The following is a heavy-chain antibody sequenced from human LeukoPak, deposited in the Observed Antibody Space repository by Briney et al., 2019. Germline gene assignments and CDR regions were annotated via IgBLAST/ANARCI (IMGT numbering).Heavy chain of an antibody. J-gene: IGHJ4*02. V-gene: IGHV3-21*01. Sequence: GGSLRLSCEAPGFTFRSYNMNWVRQAPGKGLEWVSSISSSSTYIYYADSVKGRFTISRDNAKNSLYLQMNSLRAEDTAVYYCARVPSYYDIPEAYYSDNWGQGTLVTVSS. CDR1: GFTFRSYN. D-gene: IGHD3-22*01. CDR3: ARVPSYYDIPEAYYSDN. CDR2: ISSSSTYI.